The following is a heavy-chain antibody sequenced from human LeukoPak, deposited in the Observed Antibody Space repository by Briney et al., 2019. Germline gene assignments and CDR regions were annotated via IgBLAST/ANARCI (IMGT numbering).Heavy chain of an antibody. J-gene: IGHJ6*02. CDR1: GGAISSYY. CDR3: ARDPLWGLLWFGEPYPDYGMGV. CDR2: IYTGGRT. D-gene: IGHD3-10*01. Sequence: PSGTLCLTGTVSGGAISSYYWSWIRQPAGKGREWIGRIYTGGRTNCNPSLKSRGTMSVDTSQTQFSLTLSSVTAADTAVYYCARDPLWGLLWFGEPYPDYGMGVWGQGTTVTVSS. V-gene: IGHV4-4*07.